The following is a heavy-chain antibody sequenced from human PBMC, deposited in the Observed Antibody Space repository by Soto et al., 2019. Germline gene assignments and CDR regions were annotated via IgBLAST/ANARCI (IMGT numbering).Heavy chain of an antibody. J-gene: IGHJ6*03. CDR1: GYTFTSYD. CDR3: ASGQLGYCSGGSCSSRFRFEYYMDV. Sequence: QVQLVQSGAEVKKPGASVKVSCKASGYTFTSYDINWVRQATGQGLGWMGWMNPNSGNTGYAQKVQGRVTRTRDTSISTAYMGMSSLRSEDTAVYYCASGQLGYCSGGSCSSRFRFEYYMDVWGKGTTFTVSS. CDR2: MNPNSGNT. D-gene: IGHD2-15*01. V-gene: IGHV1-8*01.